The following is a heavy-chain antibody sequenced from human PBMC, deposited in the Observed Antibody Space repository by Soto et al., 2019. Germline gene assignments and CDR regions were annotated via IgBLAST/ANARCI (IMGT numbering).Heavy chain of an antibody. V-gene: IGHV3-23*01. CDR3: AREVGVGGYRRVAFDI. CDR1: GFTFSSYA. Sequence: GGSLRLSCAASGFTFSSYAMSWVRQAPGKGLEWVSAISGSGGSTYYADSVRGRFTISRDNSKNTLYLQMNSLRAEDTAVYYCAREVGVGGYRRVAFDIWGQGTMVTVSS. CDR2: ISGSGGST. D-gene: IGHD1-26*01. J-gene: IGHJ3*02.